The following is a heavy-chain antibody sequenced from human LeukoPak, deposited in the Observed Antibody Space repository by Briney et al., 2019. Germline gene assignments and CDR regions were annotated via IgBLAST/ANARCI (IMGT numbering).Heavy chain of an antibody. J-gene: IGHJ6*02. Sequence: ASVKVSCKVSRNTLSDLSIHWVRQAPGKGLEWMGIFDPEEGKTINPQKFQGRVTMTEDTSTDTAYMELNRLRSDDTAVYYCTTGVDYPTGMDVWGQGTTVTVSS. CDR3: TTGVDYPTGMDV. CDR2: FDPEEGKT. D-gene: IGHD5-12*01. V-gene: IGHV1-24*01. CDR1: RNTLSDLS.